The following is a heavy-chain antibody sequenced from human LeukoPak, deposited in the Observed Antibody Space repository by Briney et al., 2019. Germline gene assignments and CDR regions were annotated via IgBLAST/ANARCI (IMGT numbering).Heavy chain of an antibody. V-gene: IGHV3-21*01. CDR2: ISSSSSYI. Sequence: PGGSLGLSCAASGFTFSSYSMNWVRQAPGKGLEWVSSISSSSSYIYYADSVKGRFTISRDNAKNSLYLQMNSLRAEDTAVYYCARGRGTTSYGMDVWGQGTTVTVSS. CDR3: ARGRGTTSYGMDV. CDR1: GFTFSSYS. J-gene: IGHJ6*02. D-gene: IGHD1-14*01.